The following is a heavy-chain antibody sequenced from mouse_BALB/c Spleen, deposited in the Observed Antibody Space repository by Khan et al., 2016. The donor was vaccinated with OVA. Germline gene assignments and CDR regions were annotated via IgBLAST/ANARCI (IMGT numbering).Heavy chain of an antibody. Sequence: EVQLQESGPGLVKPSQSLSLTCTVTGYSITSNYAWNWIRQFPGNKLEWMGYINYSGTTSYNPSLKSRISITRDTSKNQFFLQLNSVTTEDTATYYCARGNYYGYAMDYWGQGTSVTVSS. V-gene: IGHV3-2*02. CDR1: GYSITSNYA. D-gene: IGHD1-1*01. CDR2: INYSGTT. CDR3: ARGNYYGYAMDY. J-gene: IGHJ4*01.